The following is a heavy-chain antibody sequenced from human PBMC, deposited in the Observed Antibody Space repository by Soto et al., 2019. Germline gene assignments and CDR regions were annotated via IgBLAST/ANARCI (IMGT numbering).Heavy chain of an antibody. CDR3: VRDSGAKLSRS. J-gene: IGHJ4*02. CDR1: GGTFSSYR. Sequence: AVKVSCKASGGTFSSYRINWVGQAPGQGLEWVGGIVPIYRTADYAQKFQGRVTITADESARTSYMELRSLKSQDTAVYYCVRDSGAKLSRSWGQGTLVTVSS. CDR2: IVPIYRTA. V-gene: IGHV1-69*13. D-gene: IGHD3-10*01.